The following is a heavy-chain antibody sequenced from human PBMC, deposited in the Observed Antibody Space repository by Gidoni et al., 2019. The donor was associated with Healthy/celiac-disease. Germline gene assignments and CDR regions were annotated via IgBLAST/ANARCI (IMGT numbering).Heavy chain of an antibody. CDR3: AKVSCSSTSCYAFAFDI. CDR1: GFPFSSYA. CDR2: ISGSGGST. V-gene: IGHV3-23*01. Sequence: EVQLLESGGGLVQPGGSLRLSCAASGFPFSSYAMSWVRQAPGKGLEWVSAISGSGGSTYYADSVKGRFTISRDNSKNTLYLQMNSLRAEDTAVYYCAKVSCSSTSCYAFAFDIWGQGTMVTVSS. J-gene: IGHJ3*02. D-gene: IGHD2-2*01.